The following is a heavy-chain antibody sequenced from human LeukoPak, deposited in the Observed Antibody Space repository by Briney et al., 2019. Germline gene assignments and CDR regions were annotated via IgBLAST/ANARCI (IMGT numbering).Heavy chain of an antibody. CDR3: ARERREWAAGTSWFDP. V-gene: IGHV3-21*01. CDR1: GFTFSSYG. CDR2: ITSSSSYI. D-gene: IGHD6-13*01. Sequence: GGSLRLSCAASGFTFSSYGMNWVRQAPGKGLECVSSITSSSSYIYYADSVKGRFTISRDNAKNSLYLQMNSLRAEDTAVYYCARERREWAAGTSWFDPWGQGTLVTVSS. J-gene: IGHJ5*02.